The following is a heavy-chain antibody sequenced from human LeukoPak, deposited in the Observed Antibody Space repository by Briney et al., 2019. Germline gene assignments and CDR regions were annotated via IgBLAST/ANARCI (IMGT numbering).Heavy chain of an antibody. V-gene: IGHV3-66*01. CDR3: ATGSVRYSASWYSQEGDY. J-gene: IGHJ4*02. D-gene: IGHD6-13*01. CDR1: GFTVSSNY. CDR2: IYSGGST. Sequence: PGGSLRLSCAASGFTVSSNYMSWVRQAPGKGLEWVSLIYSGGSTYYADSVKGRFTISRDNSKNTLYLQMNSLRAKDTAVYYCATGSVRYSASWYSQEGDYWGQGTLVTVSS.